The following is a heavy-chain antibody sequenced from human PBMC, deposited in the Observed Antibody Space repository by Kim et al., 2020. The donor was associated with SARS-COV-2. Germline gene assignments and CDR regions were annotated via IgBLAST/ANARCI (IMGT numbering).Heavy chain of an antibody. V-gene: IGHV3-21*01. CDR2: ISSSSSYI. CDR3: ARGIVGATTIFDY. D-gene: IGHD1-26*01. J-gene: IGHJ4*02. CDR1: GFTFSIYS. Sequence: GGSLRLSCAASGFTFSIYSMNWVRQAPGKGLEWVSSISSSSSYIYYADSVKGRFTISRDNAKNSLYLQMNSLRAEDTAVYYCARGIVGATTIFDYWGQGTLFTVSS.